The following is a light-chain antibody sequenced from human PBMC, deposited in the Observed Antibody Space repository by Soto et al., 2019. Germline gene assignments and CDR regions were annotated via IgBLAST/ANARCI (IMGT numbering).Light chain of an antibody. CDR1: QSVRTY. CDR3: QQSYITPRT. Sequence: DIQMTQSPSSLSASVGDRVTITCRASQSVRTYLNWYQQRPGKAPNLLISGTSSLHSGVPSRFAGSGSGTDFTLTISSLQTEDFATYYCQQSYITPRTFGHGTKVEGK. J-gene: IGKJ1*01. V-gene: IGKV1-39*01. CDR2: GTS.